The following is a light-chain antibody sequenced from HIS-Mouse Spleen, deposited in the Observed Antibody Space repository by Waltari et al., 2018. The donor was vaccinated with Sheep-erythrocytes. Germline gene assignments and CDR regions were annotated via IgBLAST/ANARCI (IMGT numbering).Light chain of an antibody. Sequence: SYELTQPPSVSVSPGQTARITCSGDALPKQYAYWYQQKPGPAPVLVIYKDSERPSGIPDRFSGSKSGNTASLTVSGLQAEDEADYYCSSYAGSNNWVFGGGTKLTVL. CDR3: SSYAGSNNWV. CDR1: ALPKQY. J-gene: IGLJ3*02. V-gene: IGLV3-25*02. CDR2: KDS.